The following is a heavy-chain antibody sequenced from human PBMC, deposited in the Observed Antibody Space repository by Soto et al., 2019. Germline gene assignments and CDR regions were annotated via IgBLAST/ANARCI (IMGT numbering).Heavy chain of an antibody. CDR3: ARSLYYYDSSGYYSEPPNYYYYGMDF. CDR1: GYSFTSYR. Sequence: GESLKISCKGSGYSFTSYRIGWVRQMPGKGLEWMGIIYPGDSDTRYSPSFQGQVTISADKSISTAYLQWSSLRASDTAMYYCARSLYYYDSSGYYSEPPNYYYYGMDFWGQGTTVTVSS. V-gene: IGHV5-51*01. J-gene: IGHJ6*02. CDR2: IYPGDSDT. D-gene: IGHD3-22*01.